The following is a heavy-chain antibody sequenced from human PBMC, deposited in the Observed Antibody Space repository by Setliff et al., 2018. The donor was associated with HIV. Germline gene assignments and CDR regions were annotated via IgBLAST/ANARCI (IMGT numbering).Heavy chain of an antibody. Sequence: SETLSLTCTVSGGSISSYYWSWIRQPAGKGLEWIGHIYTSGSTNYNPSLKSRVTISVDTSKNQFSLKLSSVTAADTAVYYCARDRGWELLNWFDPWGQGTLVTVSS. CDR1: GGSISSYY. D-gene: IGHD1-26*01. CDR2: IYTSGST. J-gene: IGHJ5*02. V-gene: IGHV4-4*07. CDR3: ARDRGWELLNWFDP.